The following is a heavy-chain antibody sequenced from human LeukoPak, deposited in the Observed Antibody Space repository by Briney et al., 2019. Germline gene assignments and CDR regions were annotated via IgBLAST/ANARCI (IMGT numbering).Heavy chain of an antibody. Sequence: SETLSLTCTVSGGSISSSSYYWGWIRQPPGKGLEWIGSIYYSGSTYYNPSLKSRVTISVDTSKNQFSLKLSSVTAADTAVYYCARVRDHDFWSGYSRDFDYWGQGTLVTVSS. D-gene: IGHD3-3*01. CDR1: GGSISSSSYY. CDR2: IYYSGST. V-gene: IGHV4-39*07. CDR3: ARVRDHDFWSGYSRDFDY. J-gene: IGHJ4*02.